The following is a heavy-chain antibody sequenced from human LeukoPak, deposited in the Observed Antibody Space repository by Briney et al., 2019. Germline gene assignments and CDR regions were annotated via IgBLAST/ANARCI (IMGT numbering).Heavy chain of an antibody. CDR3: AKRGAEVGTTVAPGDY. Sequence: PGGTLRLSCAASGFTFSSHGMNWVRQAPGRGLEWVSGISPSGGITYYTDSVKGRFTISRDNSKNTLYLQMNSLRAEDTAVYYCAKRGAEVGTTVAPGDYWGQGTLLTVSS. J-gene: IGHJ4*02. D-gene: IGHD1-26*01. CDR1: GFTFSSHG. V-gene: IGHV3-23*01. CDR2: ISPSGGIT.